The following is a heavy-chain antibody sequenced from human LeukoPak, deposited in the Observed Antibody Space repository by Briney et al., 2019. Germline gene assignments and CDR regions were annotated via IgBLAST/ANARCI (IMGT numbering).Heavy chain of an antibody. CDR1: GGSFSGYY. J-gene: IGHJ4*02. CDR2: INHSGST. D-gene: IGHD1-7*01. V-gene: IGHV4-34*01. CDR3: ARRLFWNYVLDY. Sequence: SETLSLTCVVYGGSFSGYYWSWIRQPPGKGLEWIGEINHSGSTNYNPSLKSRVTISVDTSKNQFSLKLSSVTAADTAVYYCARRLFWNYVLDYWGQGTLVTVSS.